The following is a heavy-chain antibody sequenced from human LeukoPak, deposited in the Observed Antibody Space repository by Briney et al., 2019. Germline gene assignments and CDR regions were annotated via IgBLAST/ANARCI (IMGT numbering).Heavy chain of an antibody. CDR2: ISAYNGNT. Sequence: GASLRVSCKASGYTFTSYGISWVRQAPGQRLEWMGWISAYNGNTNYAQTLQGRVTITTDTSTSTPYMQLRSLRSDDTARYYCAREASKWELPNLDCWGKRTLVSASS. J-gene: IGHJ4*02. CDR1: GYTFTSYG. D-gene: IGHD1-26*01. V-gene: IGHV1-18*01. CDR3: AREASKWELPNLDC.